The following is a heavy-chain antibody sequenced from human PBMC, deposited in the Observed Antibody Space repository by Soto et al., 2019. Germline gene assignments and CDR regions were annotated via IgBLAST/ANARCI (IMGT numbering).Heavy chain of an antibody. CDR1: GFTFSSYS. D-gene: IGHD4-17*01. V-gene: IGHV3-21*01. CDR2: ISSSSSYI. J-gene: IGHJ4*02. Sequence: GGSLRLSCAASGFTFSSYSMNWVRQAPGKGLEWVSSISSSSSYIYYADSVKGRFTISRDNAKNSLYLQMNSLRAEDTAVYYCASGGYGDYYFDYWGQGTQVTVSS. CDR3: ASGGYGDYYFDY.